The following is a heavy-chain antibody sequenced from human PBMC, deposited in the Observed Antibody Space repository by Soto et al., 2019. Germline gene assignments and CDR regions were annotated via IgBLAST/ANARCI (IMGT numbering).Heavy chain of an antibody. D-gene: IGHD3-3*01. CDR2: ITWNSGTI. CDR1: GFTFDDYA. CDR3: TKSWRLYYMDV. J-gene: IGHJ6*03. Sequence: EVQLVESGGGLVQPGRSLRLSCAASGFTFDDYAMHWVRQAPGRGLEWVSRITWNSGTIDYADSVKGRFTISRDNAKNSLYLQMNSLRAEDTALYYCTKSWRLYYMDVWGKATTVTVSS. V-gene: IGHV3-9*01.